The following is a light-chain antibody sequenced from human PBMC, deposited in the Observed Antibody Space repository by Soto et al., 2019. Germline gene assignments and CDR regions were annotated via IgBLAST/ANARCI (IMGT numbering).Light chain of an antibody. J-gene: IGKJ4*01. CDR1: QSVSSS. Sequence: EIVMTQSPATLSVSPGDRATLSCRASQSVSSSLAWYQQIPGQAPRLLIYDASTRATGIPARFGGSRSGTECTLTISSLQSEDVAVYYCQQYNNWPPLTFGGGTKVELK. V-gene: IGKV3-15*01. CDR2: DAS. CDR3: QQYNNWPPLT.